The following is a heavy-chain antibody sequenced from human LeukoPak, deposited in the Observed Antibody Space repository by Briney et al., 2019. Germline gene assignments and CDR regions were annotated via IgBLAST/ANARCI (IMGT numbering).Heavy chain of an antibody. D-gene: IGHD6-6*01. CDR3: AREDSSFHPSDY. J-gene: IGHJ4*02. V-gene: IGHV4-38-2*02. CDR2: IYHSGST. CDR1: GYSISSGYY. Sequence: SETLSLTCTVSGYSISSGYYWGWIRQPPGKGLEWIGSIYHSGSTYYNPSLKSRVTISVDTSKNQFSLKLSSVTAADTAVYYCAREDSSFHPSDYWGQGTLVTVSS.